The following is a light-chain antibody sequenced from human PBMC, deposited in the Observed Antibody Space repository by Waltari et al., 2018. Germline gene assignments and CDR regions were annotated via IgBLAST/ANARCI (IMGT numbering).Light chain of an antibody. J-gene: IGKJ1*01. CDR2: GGS. V-gene: IGKV1-39*01. Sequence: DIRVTQSPASLSASVGDRVTITCRASDYIHIFLSWYQQKPGRAPKLLIYGGSSLQSGVPSRFSGSGSGTEFTLTISSVQPEDVATYYCQQYLLFWTFGQGTRVEIK. CDR1: DYIHIF. CDR3: QQYLLFWT.